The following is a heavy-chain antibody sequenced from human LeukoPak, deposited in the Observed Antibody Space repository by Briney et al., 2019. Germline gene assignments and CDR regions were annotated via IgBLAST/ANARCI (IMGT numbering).Heavy chain of an antibody. CDR2: ISYDGSNK. Sequence: GGSLRLSCAASGFTFSGYAMHWVRQAPGKGLEWVAVISYDGSNKYYADSVKGRFTISRDNSKNTLYLQMNSLRAEDTAVYYCARGGWYGPPFDYWGQGTLVTVSS. D-gene: IGHD6-19*01. CDR1: GFTFSGYA. CDR3: ARGGWYGPPFDY. J-gene: IGHJ4*02. V-gene: IGHV3-30-3*01.